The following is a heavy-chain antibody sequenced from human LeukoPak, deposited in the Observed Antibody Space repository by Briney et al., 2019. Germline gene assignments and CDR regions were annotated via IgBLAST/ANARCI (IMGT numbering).Heavy chain of an antibody. CDR3: ARLPTVTTSALGYYYYGMDV. D-gene: IGHD4-11*01. Sequence: SETLSLTCAVYGGSFSGYYWSWIRKPPGKGLEWIGEINHSGSTNYNPSPKSRVTISVDTSKTQCSLKLSSVTAADTAVYYCARLPTVTTSALGYYYYGMDVWGQGTTVTVSS. CDR1: GGSFSGYY. J-gene: IGHJ6*02. V-gene: IGHV4-34*01. CDR2: INHSGST.